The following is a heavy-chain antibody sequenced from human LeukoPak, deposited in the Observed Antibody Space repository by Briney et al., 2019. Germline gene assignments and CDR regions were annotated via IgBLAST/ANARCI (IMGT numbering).Heavy chain of an antibody. J-gene: IGHJ4*02. V-gene: IGHV4-61*01. D-gene: IGHD5-18*01. Sequence: SETLSLTCTVSGGSVSNSLYYWSWIRQPPGKGLEWIGYIYYNGDTNYNPSLKGRVIISIDTSSNQFSLRLNSMTAADTAVYYCARVLRAASWRSYDYWGQGSLVTVSS. CDR2: IYYNGDT. CDR3: ARVLRAASWRSYDY. CDR1: GGSVSNSLYY.